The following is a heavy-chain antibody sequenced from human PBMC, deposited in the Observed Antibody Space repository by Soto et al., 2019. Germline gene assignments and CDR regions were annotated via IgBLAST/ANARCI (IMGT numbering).Heavy chain of an antibody. V-gene: IGHV4-31*03. CDR1: GGSISSGGYY. CDR2: IYYSGST. J-gene: IGHJ4*02. CDR3: ARGGIAAAAPPAY. Sequence: QVQLQESGPGLVKPSQTLSLTCTVSGGSISSGGYYWSWIRQHPGKGLEWIGYIYYSGSTYYNPSLTSRVTLSVDPSKNPFSLKLSSVTAADTAVYSCARGGIAAAAPPAYWGQGTLVTVSP. D-gene: IGHD6-13*01.